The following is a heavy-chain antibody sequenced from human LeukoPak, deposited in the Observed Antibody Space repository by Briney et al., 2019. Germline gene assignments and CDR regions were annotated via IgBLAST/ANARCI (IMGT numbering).Heavy chain of an antibody. V-gene: IGHV3-9*01. CDR1: GFTFDDYA. CDR2: ISWNSGSI. D-gene: IGHD6-6*01. Sequence: GRSLRLSCAASGFTFDDYAMHWVRQAPGKGLEWVSGISWNSGSIGYADSVKGRFTISRDNAKNSLYLQMNSLRAEDTAVYYCARELWSIAARSFDYWGQGTLVTVSS. CDR3: ARELWSIAARSFDY. J-gene: IGHJ4*02.